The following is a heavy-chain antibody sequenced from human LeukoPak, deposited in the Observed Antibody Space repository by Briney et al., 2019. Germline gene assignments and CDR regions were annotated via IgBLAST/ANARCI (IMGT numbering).Heavy chain of an antibody. CDR2: ISADGGDI. CDR3: AKDPPHSDRSIYSDNF. J-gene: IGHJ4*02. V-gene: IGHV3-23*01. Sequence: PGGSLRLSCAASGFIFSNNIMNWVRQAPGKGLEWVSVISADGGDIYYADSVNGRFTISRDNSKNTLRLQMDSLRAEDTAVYYCAKDPPHSDRSIYSDNFWGQGTLVTVSS. CDR1: GFIFSNNI. D-gene: IGHD3-22*01.